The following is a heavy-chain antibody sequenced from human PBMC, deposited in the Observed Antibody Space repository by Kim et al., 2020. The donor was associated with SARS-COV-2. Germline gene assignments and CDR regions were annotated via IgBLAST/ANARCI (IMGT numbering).Heavy chain of an antibody. CDR2: IYYSGST. CDR3: ARFLAARRGPNWFDP. D-gene: IGHD6-6*01. CDR1: GGSISSYY. V-gene: IGHV4-59*01. Sequence: SETLSLTCTVSGGSISSYYWSWIRQPPGKGLEWIGYIYYSGSTNYNPSLKSRVTISVDTSKNQFSLKLSSVTAADTAVYYCARFLAARRGPNWFDPWGQGTLVTVSS. J-gene: IGHJ5*02.